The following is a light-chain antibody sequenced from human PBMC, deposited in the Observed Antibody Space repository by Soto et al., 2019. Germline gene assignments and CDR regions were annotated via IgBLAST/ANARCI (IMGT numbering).Light chain of an antibody. CDR1: QSVSSSY. CDR2: GAS. CDR3: QQYGSSPPVT. V-gene: IGKV3-20*01. Sequence: EIVLTQSPGTLSLSPGERATLSCRASQSVSSSYLAWYQQKPGQAPRLLIYGASGRATGIPDRFSGSVSGTGFTLAISRLEPEEFAVYYCQQYGSSPPVTFGQGTRLEMK. J-gene: IGKJ5*01.